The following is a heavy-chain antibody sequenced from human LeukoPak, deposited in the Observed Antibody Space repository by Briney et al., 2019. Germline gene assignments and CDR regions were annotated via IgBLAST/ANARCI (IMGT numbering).Heavy chain of an antibody. CDR2: ISSTSGYI. V-gene: IGHV3-21*01. CDR1: GFTVTNYR. J-gene: IGHJ3*02. CDR3: ARENGDHADAFDI. Sequence: PGGALRLSCAASGFTVTNYRMTWVRQAPGQGLEWLSSISSTSGYIFYADSVQGRFTISRYNAKSSLYLQMNRLRAEDTAVSSSARENGDHADAFDIWGQGTMVTVSS. D-gene: IGHD4-17*01.